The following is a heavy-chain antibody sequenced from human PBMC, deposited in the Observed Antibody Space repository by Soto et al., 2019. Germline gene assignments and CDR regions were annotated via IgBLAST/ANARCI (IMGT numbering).Heavy chain of an antibody. V-gene: IGHV4-38-2*01. CDR2: IYRGGIT. CDR1: GYSVTSGLY. D-gene: IGHD1-1*01. J-gene: IGHJ5*02. Sequence: SSETLSLTCAVSGYSVTSGLYWGWIRQPPGKGLEWIGTIYRGGITYYNPSLKSRVTISIHTSKNHFSLRPSSVTATDTAVYFCAIGNPDWFDPWGQGTLVTVSS. CDR3: AIGNPDWFDP.